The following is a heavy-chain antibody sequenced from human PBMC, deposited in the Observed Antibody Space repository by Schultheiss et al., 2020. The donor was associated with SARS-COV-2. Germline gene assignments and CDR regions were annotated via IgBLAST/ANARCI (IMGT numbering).Heavy chain of an antibody. CDR3: AKANTIFGVVPHFDY. CDR1: GGSISSYY. Sequence: SETLSLTCTVSGGSISSYYWSWIRQPPGKGLEWIGYIYYSGSTNYNPSLKSRVTISVDTSKNQFSLRLSSVTAADTAVYYCAKANTIFGVVPHFDYWGQGTLVTVSS. CDR2: IYYSGST. V-gene: IGHV4-59*08. D-gene: IGHD3-3*01. J-gene: IGHJ4*02.